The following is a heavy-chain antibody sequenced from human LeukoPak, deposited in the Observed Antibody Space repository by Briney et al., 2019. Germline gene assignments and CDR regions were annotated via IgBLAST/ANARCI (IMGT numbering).Heavy chain of an antibody. CDR2: ISSSGSTI. Sequence: AGGSLRLSCAASGFTFSDYYMSWIRQAPGKALEWVSYISSSGSTIYYADSVKGRFTISRDNAKNSLYLQMNSLRAEDTAVYYCARVSYSGYVLVSYYYYYMDVWGKGTTVTISS. D-gene: IGHD5-12*01. V-gene: IGHV3-11*04. CDR3: ARVSYSGYVLVSYYYYYMDV. CDR1: GFTFSDYY. J-gene: IGHJ6*03.